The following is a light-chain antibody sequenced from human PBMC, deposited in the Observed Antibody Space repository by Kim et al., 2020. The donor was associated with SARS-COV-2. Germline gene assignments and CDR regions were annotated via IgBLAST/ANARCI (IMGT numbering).Light chain of an antibody. J-gene: IGKJ1*01. Sequence: EIVLTQSPGTLSLSPGETATLSCRASQSVSSNYLVWYQQKPGQAPRLLIYGASSRATGIPDRFSGSGSGTDFTLTISRLEPEDFAVYYCQEYGRTPRTFGQGTKLEI. CDR3: QEYGRTPRT. CDR1: QSVSSNY. CDR2: GAS. V-gene: IGKV3-20*01.